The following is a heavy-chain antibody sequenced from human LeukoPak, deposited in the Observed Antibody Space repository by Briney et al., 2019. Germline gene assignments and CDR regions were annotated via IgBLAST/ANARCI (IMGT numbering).Heavy chain of an antibody. V-gene: IGHV1-69*04. CDR2: VIPILGIG. Sequence: SVKVSCRASGHIFSSYVISWVRQAPGQGLEWMGRVIPILGIGNYAQKFQGRVRITADKSTSTAFMEVNSLRSEDTAIYYCARQHYDGSGTDSYYYAMDVWGQGTTVTVSS. CDR1: GHIFSSYV. CDR3: ARQHYDGSGTDSYYYAMDV. J-gene: IGHJ6*02. D-gene: IGHD3-22*01.